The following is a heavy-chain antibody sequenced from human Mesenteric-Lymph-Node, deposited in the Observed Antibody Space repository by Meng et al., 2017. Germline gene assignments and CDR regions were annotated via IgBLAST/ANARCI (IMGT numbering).Heavy chain of an antibody. J-gene: IGHJ4*02. CDR3: ARDTYYYASRNIAPFDS. CDR1: GYSISSGFY. CDR2: IYHSGTM. D-gene: IGHD3-10*01. V-gene: IGHV4-38-2*02. Sequence: SETLSLTCTVSGYSISSGFYWGWIRQPPGKGLEWIGSIYHSGTMYYNPSLEGRLTISVDTSKNQFSLKLSSVTAADTASYYCARDTYYYASRNIAPFDSWGQGTLVTVSS.